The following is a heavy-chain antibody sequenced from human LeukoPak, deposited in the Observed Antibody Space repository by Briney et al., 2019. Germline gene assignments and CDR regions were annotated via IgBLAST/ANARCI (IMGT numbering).Heavy chain of an antibody. CDR2: IYYSGTT. V-gene: IGHV4-39*07. D-gene: IGHD6-13*01. Sequence: PSETLSLTCTVSGGSISSDNYYWGWIRQPPGKGLEWIATIYYSGTTYYNPSLKSRVTISVDTSKDQFSLKLSSVTAADTAVYYCARGPNSSSWYFDYWGQGTLVTVSS. CDR3: ARGPNSSSWYFDY. CDR1: GGSISSDNYY. J-gene: IGHJ4*02.